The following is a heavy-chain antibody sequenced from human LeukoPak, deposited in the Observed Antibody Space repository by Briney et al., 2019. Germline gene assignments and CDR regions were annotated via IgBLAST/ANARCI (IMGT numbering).Heavy chain of an antibody. J-gene: IGHJ4*02. V-gene: IGHV4-34*01. Sequence: SETLSLTCAVYGESFSGYYWSWIRQPPGKGLEWIGEINHSGSTNYNPSLKSRVTISVDTSKNQFSLKLSSVTAADTAVYYCARGISSGWYEPFDYWGQGTLVTVSS. CDR2: INHSGST. CDR3: ARGISSGWYEPFDY. D-gene: IGHD6-19*01. CDR1: GESFSGYY.